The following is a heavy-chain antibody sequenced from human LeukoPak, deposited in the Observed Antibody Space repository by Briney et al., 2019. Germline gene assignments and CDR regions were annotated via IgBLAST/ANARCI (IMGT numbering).Heavy chain of an antibody. J-gene: IGHJ4*02. CDR2: ISGSGGST. V-gene: IGHV3-23*01. CDR3: AKPHRIAVAVAGFDY. D-gene: IGHD6-19*01. Sequence: GGSLRLSCAASGFTFSSYGMSWVRQAPGKGLEWVSAISGSGGSTYYADSVKGRFTISRDNSKNTLYLQMNSLRAEDTAVYYCAKPHRIAVAVAGFDYWGQGTLVTVSS. CDR1: GFTFSSYG.